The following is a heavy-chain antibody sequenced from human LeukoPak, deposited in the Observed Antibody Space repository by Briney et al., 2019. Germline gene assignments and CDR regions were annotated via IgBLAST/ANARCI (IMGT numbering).Heavy chain of an antibody. Sequence: PGGSLRLSCAGSGFSFSRYWMAWVRQAPGKGLEWVASINQDVSRIHYVDSVKGRFTISRDNAKSSLFLQMTSLRVGDTAVYYCARLKDDVTKFDYWGQGTLVTVSS. CDR2: INQDVSRI. CDR3: ARLKDDVTKFDY. D-gene: IGHD2-8*01. V-gene: IGHV3-7*01. CDR1: GFSFSRYW. J-gene: IGHJ4*02.